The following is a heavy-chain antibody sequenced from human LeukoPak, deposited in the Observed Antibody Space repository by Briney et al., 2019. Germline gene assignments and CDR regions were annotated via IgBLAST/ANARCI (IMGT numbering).Heavy chain of an antibody. J-gene: IGHJ2*01. CDR1: GFTFSGSA. Sequence: GGPLRLSCAASGFTFSGSAMLCLRQPSGEGLEWGGRIRSKANKYATAYAASVKGRVTISRDDSTNTAYLQMKSRKTEDTAVYYCTRTKDIVVVPAAIRVYWYFDLWGRGTLVTVPS. CDR2: IRSKANKYAT. V-gene: IGHV3-73*01. D-gene: IGHD2-2*01. CDR3: TRTKDIVVVPAAIRVYWYFDL.